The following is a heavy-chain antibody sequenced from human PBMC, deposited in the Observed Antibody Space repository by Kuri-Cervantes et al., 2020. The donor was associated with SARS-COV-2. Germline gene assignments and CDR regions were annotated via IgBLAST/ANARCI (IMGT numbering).Heavy chain of an antibody. D-gene: IGHD3-22*01. V-gene: IGHV3-74*01. CDR2: INSDGSSR. CDR3: ARDPITMRVLDY. CDR1: GFTFSTYW. J-gene: IGHJ4*02. Sequence: LSLTCAASGFTFSTYWMHWVRQAPGKGLVWVSRINSDGSSRSYADSVKGRFTISRDNAKNTLFLQMNSLRAENTAVYYCARDPITMRVLDYWGQGTLVTVSS.